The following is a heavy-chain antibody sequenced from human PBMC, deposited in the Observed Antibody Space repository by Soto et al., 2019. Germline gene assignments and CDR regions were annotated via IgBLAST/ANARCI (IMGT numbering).Heavy chain of an antibody. Sequence: SVEVASKASGHTLSGYYIHWLLQAPGQGLEWMGWINPNSGGTNYAQKFQGRVSVTRGPPTCTAYMELSRITSDDTAVYYCARPLNEGYCTITGCYTRPLYGMDVWGQGTTVTVSS. D-gene: IGHD2-2*02. J-gene: IGHJ6*02. V-gene: IGHV1-2*02. CDR1: GHTLSGYY. CDR2: INPNSGGT. CDR3: ARPLNEGYCTITGCYTRPLYGMDV.